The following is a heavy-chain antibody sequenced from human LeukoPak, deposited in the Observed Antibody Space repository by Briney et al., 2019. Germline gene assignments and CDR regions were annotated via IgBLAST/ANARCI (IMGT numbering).Heavy chain of an antibody. D-gene: IGHD4-17*01. J-gene: IGHJ5*02. CDR1: GFTFSSYW. V-gene: IGHV3-30*02. CDR2: IRYDGSNK. Sequence: PGGSLRLPCAASGFTFSSYWMSWVRQAPGKGLEWVAFIRYDGSNKYYADSVKGRFTISRDNSKNTLYLQMNSLRAEDTAVYYCAKDYGDYDWFDPWGQGTLVTVSS. CDR3: AKDYGDYDWFDP.